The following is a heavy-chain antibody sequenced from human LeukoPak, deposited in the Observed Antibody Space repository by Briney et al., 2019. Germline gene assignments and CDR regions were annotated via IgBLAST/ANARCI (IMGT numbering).Heavy chain of an antibody. CDR1: GFTFSSYW. Sequence: PGGSLRPSCAASGFTFSSYWMHWVRQAPGKGLVWVSRINSDGSSTSYADSVKGRFTISRDNAKNTLYLQMNSLRAEDTAVYYCARDGGDGYPDYWGQGTLVTVSS. J-gene: IGHJ4*02. CDR2: INSDGSST. CDR3: ARDGGDGYPDY. V-gene: IGHV3-74*01. D-gene: IGHD5-24*01.